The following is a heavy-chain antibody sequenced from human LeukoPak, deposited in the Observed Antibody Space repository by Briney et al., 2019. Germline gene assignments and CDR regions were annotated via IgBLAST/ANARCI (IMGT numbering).Heavy chain of an antibody. J-gene: IGHJ4*02. Sequence: GASVKVSCKASGYTFTGYYMHWVRQAPGQGLEWMGWINPNSGGTNYAQKFQGRVTMTRDTSISTAYTELSRLRSDDTAVYYCARAAAGTGGYFDYWGQGTLVTVSS. CDR2: INPNSGGT. CDR3: ARAAAGTGGYFDY. CDR1: GYTFTGYY. V-gene: IGHV1-2*02. D-gene: IGHD6-13*01.